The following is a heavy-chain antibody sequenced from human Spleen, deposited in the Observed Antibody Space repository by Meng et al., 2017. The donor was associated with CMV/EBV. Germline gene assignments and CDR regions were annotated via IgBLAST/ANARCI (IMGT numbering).Heavy chain of an antibody. V-gene: IGHV1-2*02. J-gene: IGHJ5*02. Sequence: ASGYHLNGYVIHWIRKGPGKGLEWMGYVGPKSGGTIWAQAFQGRVTMTRETSINTVYVELSSLKTDDTAVYYCARDRLGNGGHWFDTWGQGTLVTVSS. CDR1: GYHLNGYV. CDR3: ARDRLGNGGHWFDT. CDR2: VGPKSGGT. D-gene: IGHD3-16*01.